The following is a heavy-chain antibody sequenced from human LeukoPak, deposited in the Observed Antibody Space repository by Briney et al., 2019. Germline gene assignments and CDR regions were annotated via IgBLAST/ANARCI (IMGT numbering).Heavy chain of an antibody. Sequence: GGSLRLSCAASGFTFSSYAMSWVRQAPGKGLEWVSAISGSGGSTYYADSAKGRFTISRDNSKNTLYLQMNSLRAEDTAVYYCAKYIDYGDYPSPFDPWGQGTLVTVSS. J-gene: IGHJ5*02. CDR2: ISGSGGST. CDR3: AKYIDYGDYPSPFDP. CDR1: GFTFSSYA. D-gene: IGHD4-17*01. V-gene: IGHV3-23*01.